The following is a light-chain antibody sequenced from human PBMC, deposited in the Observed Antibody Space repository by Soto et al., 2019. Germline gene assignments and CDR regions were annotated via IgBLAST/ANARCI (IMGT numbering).Light chain of an antibody. V-gene: IGKV3D-20*02. Sequence: EIVLTQSPGTLSLSPGERATLSCRASQSVSNTYLAWYQQKPGQAPRLLIYDASSRATGIPARFSGSGSGTDFTLTITSLEPEDFAVYYCQQRSDWPITFGQGTRLEIK. CDR1: QSVSNTY. CDR3: QQRSDWPIT. CDR2: DAS. J-gene: IGKJ5*01.